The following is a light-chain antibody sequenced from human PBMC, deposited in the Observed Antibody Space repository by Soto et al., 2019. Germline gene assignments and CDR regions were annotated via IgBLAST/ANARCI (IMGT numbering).Light chain of an antibody. J-gene: IGKJ3*01. CDR2: AAS. Sequence: DIQMTQSTTSLSASVGDRVTITCRASQDIRNFVAWYQQKPGKAPKLLIYAASTLQSGVPSRVSGSRAGTDFTLTINSLQLDGDATSSCQKYTSVPVFGPGTKV. CDR1: QDIRNF. V-gene: IGKV1-27*01. CDR3: QKYTSVPV.